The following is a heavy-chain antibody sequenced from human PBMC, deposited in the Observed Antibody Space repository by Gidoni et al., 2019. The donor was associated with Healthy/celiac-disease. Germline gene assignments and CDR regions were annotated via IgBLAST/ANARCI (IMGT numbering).Heavy chain of an antibody. CDR1: GFTFSSYS. V-gene: IGHV3-21*01. CDR3: ARGPEMATITGYFDY. CDR2: ISSSSSYI. J-gene: IGHJ4*02. Sequence: EVQLVESGGGLVKPGGSLRLSCAASGFTFSSYSMNWVRQAPGKGLEWVSSISSSSSYIYYADSVKGRFTISRDNAKNSLYLQMNSLRAEDTAVYYCARGPEMATITGYFDYWGQGTLVTVSS. D-gene: IGHD5-12*01.